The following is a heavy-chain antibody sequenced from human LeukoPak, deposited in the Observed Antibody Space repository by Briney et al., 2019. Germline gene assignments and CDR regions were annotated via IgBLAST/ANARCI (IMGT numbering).Heavy chain of an antibody. V-gene: IGHV4-28*05. D-gene: IGHD1-26*01. Sequence: SETLSLTCAVSGYSISSSNWWGWIRQPPGKGLEWIGYIYYSGSIYYNPSLKSRVTMSVDTSKNQFSLKLSSVTAVDTAVYYCARTVVGATPDDAFDIWGQGTMVTVSS. CDR1: GYSISSSNW. J-gene: IGHJ3*02. CDR2: IYYSGSI. CDR3: ARTVVGATPDDAFDI.